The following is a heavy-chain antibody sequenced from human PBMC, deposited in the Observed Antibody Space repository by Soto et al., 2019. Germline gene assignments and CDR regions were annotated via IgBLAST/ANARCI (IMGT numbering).Heavy chain of an antibody. J-gene: IGHJ6*02. CDR1: GFTFGSYG. Sequence: VGSLRLSCAASGFTFGSYGMHWVRQAPGKGLEWVAVISYDGSNKYYADSVKGRFTISRDNSKNTLYLQMNSLRAEDTAVYYCAKAPGGLYYYGMDVWGQGTTVTSP. CDR3: AKAPGGLYYYGMDV. V-gene: IGHV3-30*18. D-gene: IGHD3-22*01. CDR2: ISYDGSNK.